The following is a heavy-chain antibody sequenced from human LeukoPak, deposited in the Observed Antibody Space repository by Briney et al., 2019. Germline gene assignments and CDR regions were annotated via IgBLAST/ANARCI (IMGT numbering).Heavy chain of an antibody. CDR2: FIPVFGPA. CDR3: ARDPYSGNYGNYYYYYMDV. Sequence: ASVKVSCKASGGTFSNYAVSWVRQAPGQGLEWMGGFIPVFGPANYAQKFQGRVTITADESTSTAYMELSSLRSEDTAVYYCARDPYSGNYGNYYYYYMDVWGKGTTVTISS. V-gene: IGHV1-69*13. D-gene: IGHD1-26*01. CDR1: GGTFSNYA. J-gene: IGHJ6*03.